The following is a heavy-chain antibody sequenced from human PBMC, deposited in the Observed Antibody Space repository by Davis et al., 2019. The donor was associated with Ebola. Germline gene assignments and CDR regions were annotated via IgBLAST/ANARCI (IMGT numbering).Heavy chain of an antibody. J-gene: IGHJ4*02. CDR2: INPSGGST. V-gene: IGHV1-46*01. D-gene: IGHD3-10*01. Sequence: ASVKVSCKASGYTFTSYYMHWVRQAPGQGLEWMGIINPSGGSTSYAQKFQGRVTMTTDTSTSTAYMELRSLRSDDTAVYYCARARFRELLEDYWGQGTLVTVSS. CDR3: ARARFRELLEDY. CDR1: GYTFTSYY.